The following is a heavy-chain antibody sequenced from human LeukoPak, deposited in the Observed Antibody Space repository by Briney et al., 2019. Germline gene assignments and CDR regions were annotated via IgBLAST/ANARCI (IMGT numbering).Heavy chain of an antibody. V-gene: IGHV3-30-3*01. D-gene: IGHD4-17*01. Sequence: GRSLRLSCAASGFTFSSYAMHWVRQAPGKGLEWVAVISYDGSNKYYADSVKGRFTTSRDNSKNTLYLQMNSLRAEDTAVYYCARVTTMDVWGQGTTVTVSS. CDR3: ARVTTMDV. CDR2: ISYDGSNK. CDR1: GFTFSSYA. J-gene: IGHJ6*02.